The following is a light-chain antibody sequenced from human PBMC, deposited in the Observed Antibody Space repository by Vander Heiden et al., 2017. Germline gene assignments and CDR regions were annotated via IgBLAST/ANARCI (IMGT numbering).Light chain of an antibody. CDR3: QQYDSTPRT. Sequence: IVMTQSSSSLSLSLGERATINGKSSQSVLYSSNNKNYLAWYQQKPGQPPKLLIYWASTRESGVPDRFSGSGSGTDFTLTISSLQAEDVAVYYCQQYDSTPRTFGQGTKLEIK. V-gene: IGKV4-1*01. J-gene: IGKJ2*02. CDR1: QSVLYSSNNKNY. CDR2: WAS.